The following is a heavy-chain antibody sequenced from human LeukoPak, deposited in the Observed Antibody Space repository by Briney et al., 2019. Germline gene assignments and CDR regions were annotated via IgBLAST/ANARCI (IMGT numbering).Heavy chain of an antibody. J-gene: IGHJ4*02. V-gene: IGHV4-61*02. D-gene: IGHD3-10*01. CDR2: IYTSGST. Sequence: PSQTLSLTCTVSGGSISSGSYYWSWIRQPAGKGLEWIGRIYTSGSTNYNPSLKSRVTISVDTSKNQFSLKLSSVTAADTAVYYCARVYYYGSQNYYFDYWGQGTLVTVSS. CDR1: GGSISSGSYY. CDR3: ARVYYYGSQNYYFDY.